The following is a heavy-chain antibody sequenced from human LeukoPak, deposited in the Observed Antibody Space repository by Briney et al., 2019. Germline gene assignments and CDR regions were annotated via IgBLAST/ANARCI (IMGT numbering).Heavy chain of an antibody. CDR1: GGSISSGGYS. V-gene: IGHV4-30-2*01. Sequence: SETLSLTCAVSGGSISSGGYSWSWIRQPPGKGLEWIGYIYHSGSTNYNPSLKSRVTISVDKSKNQFSLKLSSVTAADTAVYYCARDPGGMDVWGKGTTVTVSS. D-gene: IGHD3-10*01. CDR3: ARDPGGMDV. J-gene: IGHJ6*04. CDR2: IYHSGST.